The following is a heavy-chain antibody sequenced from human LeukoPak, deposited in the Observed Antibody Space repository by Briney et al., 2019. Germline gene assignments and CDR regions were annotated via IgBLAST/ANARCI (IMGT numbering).Heavy chain of an antibody. V-gene: IGHV4-59*08. Sequence: SETLSLTCTVSDGSISSYYWSWIRQPPGKGLEWIGYIYYSGSINYNPSLKNRVTISVDTSKNQFSLKLRSVTAADTAVYYCASGTYYYFDFWGQGTLVTVSS. CDR1: DGSISSYY. J-gene: IGHJ4*02. CDR3: ASGTYYYFDF. CDR2: IYYSGSI. D-gene: IGHD1-26*01.